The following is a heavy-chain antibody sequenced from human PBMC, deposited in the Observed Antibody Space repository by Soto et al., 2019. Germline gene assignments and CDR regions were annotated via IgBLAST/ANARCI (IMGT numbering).Heavy chain of an antibody. V-gene: IGHV3-23*01. CDR3: AKDPITIFGVVNFFDY. J-gene: IGHJ4*02. Sequence: GGSLRLSCAASGFTFSSYAMSWVRQAPGKGLEWVSAISGSGGSTYYADSVKGRFTISRDNSKNTLYLQMNSLRAEDTAVYYCAKDPITIFGVVNFFDYWGQGTLVTVSS. CDR1: GFTFSSYA. D-gene: IGHD3-3*01. CDR2: ISGSGGST.